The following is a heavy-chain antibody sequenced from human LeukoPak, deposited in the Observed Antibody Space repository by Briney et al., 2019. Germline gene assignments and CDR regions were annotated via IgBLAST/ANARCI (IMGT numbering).Heavy chain of an antibody. D-gene: IGHD6-19*01. CDR3: ARDIAIAVEKYYYYGMDV. V-gene: IGHV1-18*01. J-gene: IGHJ6*02. CDR2: ISAYNGNT. CDR1: GYTFTSYG. Sequence: ASVKVSCKASGYTFTSYGISWVRQAPGQGLEWMGWISAYNGNTNYAQKLQGRVTMTTDTSTSTAYMELRSLRSDDTAVYYCARDIAIAVEKYYYYGMDVWGQGTTVTVSS.